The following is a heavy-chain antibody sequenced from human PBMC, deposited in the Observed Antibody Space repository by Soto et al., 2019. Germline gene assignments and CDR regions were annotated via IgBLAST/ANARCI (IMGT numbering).Heavy chain of an antibody. V-gene: IGHV1-2*04. J-gene: IGHJ6*02. Sequence: ASVKVSCKASGYTFTGYYMHWVRQAPGQGLEWMGWINPNSGGTNYAQKFQGWVTMTRDTSISTAYMELSRLRSDDTAVYYCASALGYCSSTSCYTSYYYGMDVWGQGTTVTVSS. CDR3: ASALGYCSSTSCYTSYYYGMDV. D-gene: IGHD2-2*02. CDR2: INPNSGGT. CDR1: GYTFTGYY.